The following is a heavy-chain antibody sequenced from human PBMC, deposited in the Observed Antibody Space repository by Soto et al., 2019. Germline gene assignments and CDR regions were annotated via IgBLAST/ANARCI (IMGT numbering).Heavy chain of an antibody. Sequence: QVHLVESGGGVVQPGTSLRLSCAASRLTFSIYDMHWVRQAPGKGLEWVALICSDGSTTFYADSVKGRFTISRDNSKNTLYLQMNSLRAEETAVYYCAGESKEGAYDMYVWGQGTTVTVSS. CDR3: AGESKEGAYDMYV. CDR2: ICSDGSTT. D-gene: IGHD3-16*01. V-gene: IGHV3-33*01. CDR1: RLTFSIYD. J-gene: IGHJ6*02.